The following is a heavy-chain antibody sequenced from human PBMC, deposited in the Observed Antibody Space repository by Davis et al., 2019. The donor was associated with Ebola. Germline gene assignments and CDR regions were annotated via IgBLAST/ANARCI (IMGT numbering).Heavy chain of an antibody. CDR3: ARAGWSGADSHAFDI. CDR1: GGSISSGSYP. D-gene: IGHD2-21*02. J-gene: IGHJ3*02. Sequence: SETLSLTCTVSGGSISSGSYPWSWIRQPPGKGLEWIGYIFYTGSTYFNPSLQSRVTMSVDTSKNEFSLKLRSVTAADTAVYYCARAGWSGADSHAFDIWGQGTLVTVSS. V-gene: IGHV4-30-4*07. CDR2: IFYTGST.